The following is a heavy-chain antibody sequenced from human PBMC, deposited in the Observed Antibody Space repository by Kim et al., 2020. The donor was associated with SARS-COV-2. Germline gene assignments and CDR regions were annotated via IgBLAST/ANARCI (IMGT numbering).Heavy chain of an antibody. V-gene: IGHV4-34*01. Sequence: SETLSLTCAVYGGSFSGYYWSWIRQPPGKGLEWIGEIHHSGSTNYNPSLKSRVTISVDTSKNQFSLKLSSVTAADTAVYYCARVGGVVVPAAIQLGYYYMAVWGKGTTVTVSS. CDR3: ARVGGVVVPAAIQLGYYYMAV. J-gene: IGHJ6*03. D-gene: IGHD2-2*01. CDR1: GGSFSGYY. CDR2: IHHSGST.